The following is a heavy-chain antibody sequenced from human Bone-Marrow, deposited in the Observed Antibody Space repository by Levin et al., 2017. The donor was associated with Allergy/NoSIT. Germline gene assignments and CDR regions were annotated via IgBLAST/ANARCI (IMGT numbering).Heavy chain of an antibody. J-gene: IGHJ4*02. CDR2: ISYDGSNK. Sequence: GGSLRLSCAASGFTFSSYAMHWVRQAPGKGLEWVSVISYDGSNKYYADSVKGRFTISRDNSKNTLYLQMNSLRAEDTAVYYCAREQRITMIVVVITNDYFDYWGQGTLVTVSS. CDR1: GFTFSSYA. D-gene: IGHD3-22*01. V-gene: IGHV3-30*04. CDR3: AREQRITMIVVVITNDYFDY.